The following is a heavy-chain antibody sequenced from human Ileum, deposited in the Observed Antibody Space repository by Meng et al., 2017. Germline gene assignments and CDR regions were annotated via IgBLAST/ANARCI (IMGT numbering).Heavy chain of an antibody. V-gene: IGHV3-21*01. Sequence: GEALKISCAASGFTFSSYSINWVRQAPGKGLEWVSCISSSGSVIFEADSVKGRFTVSRDNAKNSLYGQMNRLRAEDTAVYYCARDQLTQYYYYGMDVWGQGTTVTVSS. CDR1: GFTFSSYS. J-gene: IGHJ6*02. CDR3: ARDQLTQYYYYGMDV. CDR2: ISSSGSVI. D-gene: IGHD3-16*01.